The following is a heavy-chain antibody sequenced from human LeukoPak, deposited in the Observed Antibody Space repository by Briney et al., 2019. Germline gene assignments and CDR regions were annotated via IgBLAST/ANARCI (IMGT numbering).Heavy chain of an antibody. CDR3: ARDLITVTKGFDI. J-gene: IGHJ3*02. CDR2: ISYIGST. CDR1: TDSISSHY. Sequence: SETLSLTCAVSTDSISSHYWSWIRQPPGKGLEWIGYISYIGSTNYNPSLKSRVTISIDTSKNQFSLKLRSVTAADTAVYYCARDLITVTKGFDIWGQGTMVSVSS. V-gene: IGHV4-59*11. D-gene: IGHD4-17*01.